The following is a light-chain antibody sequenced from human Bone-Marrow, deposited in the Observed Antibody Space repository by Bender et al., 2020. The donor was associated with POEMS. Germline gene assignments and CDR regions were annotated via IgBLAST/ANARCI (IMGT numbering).Light chain of an antibody. V-gene: IGLV2-23*01. J-gene: IGLJ2*01. CDR2: EGS. CDR3: CSYVGPTTWL. Sequence: QSALTQPASVSGSPGQSITVSRTGTSDIGNFDLFSWYQHHSGKAPKLMIYEGSKRPSGVSNRFSGSNSGNTASLTISGLQADDEADYYCCSYVGPTTWLFGRGTKLTVL. CDR1: SDIGNFDL.